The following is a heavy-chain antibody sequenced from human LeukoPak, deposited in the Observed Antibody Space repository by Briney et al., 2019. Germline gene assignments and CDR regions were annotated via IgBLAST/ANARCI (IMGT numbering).Heavy chain of an antibody. CDR2: IGTAGDT. CDR3: VRDPSGHGMDV. CDR1: GFTFSSYD. D-gene: IGHD6-19*01. Sequence: GGSLRLSCAASGFTFSSYDMHWVRQPTGKGLEWVSAIGTAGDTHYPGSVKGRFTISRENAKNSLYLQMNSLRAGDTAVYYCVRDPSGHGMDVWGQGTTATVFS. V-gene: IGHV3-13*01. J-gene: IGHJ6*02.